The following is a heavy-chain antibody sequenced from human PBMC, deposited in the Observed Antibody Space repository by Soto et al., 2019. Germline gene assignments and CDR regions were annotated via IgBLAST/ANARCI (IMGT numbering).Heavy chain of an antibody. V-gene: IGHV1-3*01. CDR1: GYTFTSYA. Sequence: ASVKVSCKASGYTFTSYAMHWVRQAPGQRLEWMGWINAGNGNTKYSQKFQGRVTITRDTSASTAYMELSSLRSEDTAVYYCARYYDILTGPYDYWGQGTLVTVFS. CDR3: ARYYDILTGPYDY. D-gene: IGHD3-9*01. J-gene: IGHJ4*02. CDR2: INAGNGNT.